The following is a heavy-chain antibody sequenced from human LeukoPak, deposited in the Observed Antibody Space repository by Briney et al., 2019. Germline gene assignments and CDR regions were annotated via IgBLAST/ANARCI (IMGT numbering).Heavy chain of an antibody. CDR3: ASCREGYNWLDY. V-gene: IGHV3-53*01. CDR2: IYSGGTT. D-gene: IGHD5-24*01. CDR1: GFTVSSNY. Sequence: GGSLRLSCAASGFTVSSNYMSWVRQAPGKGLEWVSVIYSGGTTYYADCVKGRFTISRDNSKNTLYLQMNSLRAEDTAMYYCASCREGYNWLDYWGQGTRVIVSS. J-gene: IGHJ4*02.